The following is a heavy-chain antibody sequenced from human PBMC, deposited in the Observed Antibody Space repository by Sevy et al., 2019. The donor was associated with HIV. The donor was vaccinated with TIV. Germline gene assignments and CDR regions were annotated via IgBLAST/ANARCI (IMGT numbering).Heavy chain of an antibody. D-gene: IGHD1-26*01. Sequence: ASVKVSCKASGYTFTDYYMHWVRQAPGQGLEWMGWITPNNGNTEYVQRLQGRVTMTTDTSTSTAYMELRNLKSDDTAVYYCARAPSGSQGPGQYFHHWGQGTLVTVSS. V-gene: IGHV1-18*04. CDR2: ITPNNGNT. J-gene: IGHJ1*01. CDR3: ARAPSGSQGPGQYFHH. CDR1: GYTFTDYY.